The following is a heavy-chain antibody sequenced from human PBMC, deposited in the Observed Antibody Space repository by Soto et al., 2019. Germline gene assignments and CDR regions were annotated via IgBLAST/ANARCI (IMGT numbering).Heavy chain of an antibody. D-gene: IGHD7-27*01. CDR3: TKEWGRPLDY. J-gene: IGHJ4*02. Sequence: GGSLRLSCAASGFTFSSFAMSWVRQAPGKGLEWVSAISGSGGNTYYADSVTGRFTISRDNSKNTLYPQMNSLRAEDTAVYYCTKEWGRPLDYWGQGTPVTVSS. CDR2: ISGSGGNT. CDR1: GFTFSSFA. V-gene: IGHV3-23*01.